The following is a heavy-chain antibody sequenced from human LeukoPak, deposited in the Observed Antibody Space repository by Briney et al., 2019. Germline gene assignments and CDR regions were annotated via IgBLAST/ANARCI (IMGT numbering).Heavy chain of an antibody. Sequence: GASVKVSCKASGYTFTSYYMHWVREAPGQGLEWMGIINPSGGSTSYAQKFQGRVTMTRDTSTSTVYMELSSLRSEDTAVYYCARAPDIVVVPAAYYAFDIWGQGTMVTVSS. D-gene: IGHD2-2*01. V-gene: IGHV1-46*01. CDR2: INPSGGST. J-gene: IGHJ3*02. CDR3: ARAPDIVVVPAAYYAFDI. CDR1: GYTFTSYY.